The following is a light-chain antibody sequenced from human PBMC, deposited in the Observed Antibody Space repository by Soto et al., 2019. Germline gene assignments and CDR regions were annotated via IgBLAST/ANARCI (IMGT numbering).Light chain of an antibody. J-gene: IGKJ1*01. CDR1: QRVSTY. CDR2: DSS. V-gene: IGKV3-20*01. Sequence: EIVLTQSPATLSLSPGETATLSCRASQRVSTYLAWYQQKPGQAPRLLIYDSSYRATGIPDRFSGSGSGTDFTLTISRMEPEDFAVYCCQQYGSSPRTFGQGTKVDIK. CDR3: QQYGSSPRT.